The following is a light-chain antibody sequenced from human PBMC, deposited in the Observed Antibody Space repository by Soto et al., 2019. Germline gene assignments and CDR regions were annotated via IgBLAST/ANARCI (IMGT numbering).Light chain of an antibody. J-gene: IGKJ4*01. Sequence: EIVLTQSPDTLSLSPGERATLSCRASQSVSNNYLAWHQQKPGQAPRFLIYDASSRATGIPDRFSGSGSGSDFTLTISRLEPEDFAVYYCQQYGRSPLTFGGGTKVEIK. V-gene: IGKV3-20*01. CDR1: QSVSNNY. CDR3: QQYGRSPLT. CDR2: DAS.